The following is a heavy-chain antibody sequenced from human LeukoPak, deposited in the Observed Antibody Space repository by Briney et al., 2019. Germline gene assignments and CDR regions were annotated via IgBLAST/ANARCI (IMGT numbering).Heavy chain of an antibody. V-gene: IGHV4-59*08. J-gene: IGHJ4*02. CDR1: GGSISSYY. CDR2: IYYSGST. D-gene: IGHD4-23*01. Sequence: PSETQSLTCTVSGGSISSYYWSWIRQPPGKGLEWIGYIYYSGSTNYNPSLKSRVTISVDTSKNQFSLKLSSVTAADTAVYYCARHVSTVVTPVGYDYWGQGTLVTVSS. CDR3: ARHVSTVVTPVGYDY.